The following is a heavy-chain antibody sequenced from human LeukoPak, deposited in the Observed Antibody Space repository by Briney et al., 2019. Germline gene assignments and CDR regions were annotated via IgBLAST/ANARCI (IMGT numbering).Heavy chain of an antibody. CDR2: ISYDGSNK. CDR1: GFTFSSYG. CDR3: AFARGADYYDSSGDAFDI. D-gene: IGHD3-22*01. J-gene: IGHJ3*02. Sequence: PGRSLRLSCAASGFTFSSYGMHWVRQAPGKGLEWVAVISYDGSNKYYADSVKGRFTISRDNSKNTLYLQMNSLRAEDTAVYYCAFARGADYYDSSGDAFDIWGQGTMVTVSS. V-gene: IGHV3-30*03.